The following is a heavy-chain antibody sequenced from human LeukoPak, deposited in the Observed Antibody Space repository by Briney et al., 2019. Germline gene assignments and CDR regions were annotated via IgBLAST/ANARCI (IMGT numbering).Heavy chain of an antibody. D-gene: IGHD3-22*01. CDR2: ISGSGGST. V-gene: IGHV3-23*01. J-gene: IGHJ4*02. CDR3: AKGRYYYDSSGYEYTLFDY. Sequence: TGGSLRLSCAASGFTFSSYAMSWVRQAPGKGLEWVSAISGSGGSTYYADSVKGRFTISRDNSKNTLHLQMNSLRAEDTAVYYCAKGRYYYDSSGYEYTLFDYWGQGTLVTVSS. CDR1: GFTFSSYA.